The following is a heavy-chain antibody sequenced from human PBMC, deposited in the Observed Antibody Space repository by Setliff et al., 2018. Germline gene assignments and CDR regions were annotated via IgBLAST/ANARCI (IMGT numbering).Heavy chain of an antibody. D-gene: IGHD5-18*01. CDR2: MNPNSGNT. CDR3: ARGDTAMVVRAFDI. Sequence: ASVKVSCKASGYTFTSYDINWVRQATGQGLEWMGWMNPNSGNTGYAQKFQGSVTMTRNTSISTAYMELSSLRSEDTAVYYCARGDTAMVVRAFDIWGQGTMVTVSS. J-gene: IGHJ3*02. CDR1: GYTFTSYD. V-gene: IGHV1-8*02.